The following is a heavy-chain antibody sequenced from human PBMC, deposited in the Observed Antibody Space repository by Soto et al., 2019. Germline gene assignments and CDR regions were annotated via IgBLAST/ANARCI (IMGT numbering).Heavy chain of an antibody. Sequence: WASVKVSCKASGYTFTSYYMHWVRQAPGQGLEWMGIINPSGGSTSYAQKFQGRVTMTRDTSTSTVYMELSSLRSEDTAVYYCASGDILVMAAAVLYYYYMDVWGKGTTVTVSS. J-gene: IGHJ6*03. CDR2: INPSGGST. V-gene: IGHV1-46*03. D-gene: IGHD2-2*01. CDR1: GYTFTSYY. CDR3: ASGDILVMAAAVLYYYYMDV.